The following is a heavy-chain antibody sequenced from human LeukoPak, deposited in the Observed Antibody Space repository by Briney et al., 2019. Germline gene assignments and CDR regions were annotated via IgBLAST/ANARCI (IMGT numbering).Heavy chain of an antibody. D-gene: IGHD2-15*01. V-gene: IGHV4-39*01. CDR3: ARQGGGSYYFDY. Sequence: SETLSLTCTVSGGSISSSTYYWGWIRQPPGKGLEWISSIYYSGSTFYNPSLKSRVTISVDTSNNHFSLKLSSVTAADTAVYYCARQGGGSYYFDYWGQGTLVTVSS. J-gene: IGHJ4*02. CDR1: GGSISSSTYY. CDR2: IYYSGST.